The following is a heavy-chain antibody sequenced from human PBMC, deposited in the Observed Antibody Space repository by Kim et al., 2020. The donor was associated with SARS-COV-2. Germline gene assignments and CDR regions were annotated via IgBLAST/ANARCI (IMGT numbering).Heavy chain of an antibody. Sequence: SETLSLTCTVSGGSISNYYWTWIRQTSGKGLEWIGYIHSSGSTDYNRSLKSRVTISVDTSKIQFSLKVRYVTAADTAVYYCARDAAHSGRYQYYCDYWG. CDR2: IHSSGST. D-gene: IGHD1-26*01. CDR3: ARDAAHSGRYQYYCDY. CDR1: GGSISNYY. V-gene: IGHV4-59*13. J-gene: IGHJ4*01.